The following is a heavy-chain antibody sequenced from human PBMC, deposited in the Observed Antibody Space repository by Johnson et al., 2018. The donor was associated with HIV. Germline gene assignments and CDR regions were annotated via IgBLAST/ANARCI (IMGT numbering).Heavy chain of an antibody. D-gene: IGHD1-26*01. CDR3: AKDQPHRIVGATEKLAFDI. CDR2: IRYDGSNK. Sequence: QVQLVESGGGVVQPGGSLRLSCAASGFTFSSYGMHWVRQAPGKGLEWVAFIRYDGSNKYYADSVKGRFTISRDNSKNTLYLQMNSLRAEDTAVYYCAKDQPHRIVGATEKLAFDIWGQGTMVTVSS. J-gene: IGHJ3*02. CDR1: GFTFSSYG. V-gene: IGHV3-30*02.